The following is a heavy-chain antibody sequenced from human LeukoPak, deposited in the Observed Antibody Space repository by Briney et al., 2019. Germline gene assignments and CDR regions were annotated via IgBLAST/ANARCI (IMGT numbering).Heavy chain of an antibody. CDR1: GFTFSSYA. D-gene: IGHD1-1*01. J-gene: IGHJ4*02. V-gene: IGHV3-23*01. CDR2: MSGDTLST. Sequence: PGGSLRLSCAASGFTFSSYAMSWVRQAPGKGLEWVSTMSGDTLSTWYADSVKGRFTITRDNSKNTVYLQMNSLTSDDTALYYCAKKWPTLGGTTVAFESWGQGTLVTVSS. CDR3: AKKWPTLGGTTVAFES.